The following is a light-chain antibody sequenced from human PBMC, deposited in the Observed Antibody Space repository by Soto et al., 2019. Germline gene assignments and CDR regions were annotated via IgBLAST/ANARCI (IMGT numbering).Light chain of an antibody. CDR1: QGITSC. J-gene: IGKJ4*01. V-gene: IGKV1-12*01. CDR3: QLSTPFPLS. Sequence: DIQMTQSPSSVSASVVYRVTITCRASQGITSCLAWYQQKPGKAPKLLIYSASNLQSGVPSRFCGSGSGTDFIITLSGLLPADFATYYCQLSTPFPLSFCGGTKVEIK. CDR2: SAS.